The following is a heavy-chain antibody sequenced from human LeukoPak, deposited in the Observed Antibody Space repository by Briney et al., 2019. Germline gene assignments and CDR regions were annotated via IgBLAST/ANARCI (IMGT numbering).Heavy chain of an antibody. CDR1: GFTFSSYA. CDR2: ISYDGSNK. J-gene: IGHJ4*02. V-gene: IGHV3-30*04. Sequence: GGSLRLSCAASGFTFSSYAMHWVRQAPGKGLEWVAVISYDGSNKYYADSVKGRFTISRDNSKNTLYLQMNSLRAEDTAVYYCARRNYYDSSGYYPDYWGQGTLGTVSS. CDR3: ARRNYYDSSGYYPDY. D-gene: IGHD3-22*01.